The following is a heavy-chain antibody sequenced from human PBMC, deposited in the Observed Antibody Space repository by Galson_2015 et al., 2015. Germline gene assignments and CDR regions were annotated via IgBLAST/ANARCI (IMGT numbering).Heavy chain of an antibody. Sequence: SLRLSCAASGFNFSAYAMSWARHVPEKGLEWVSAISARGDRTFYADSEEGRFTISRDNSKNTLYLQLTNLRGEDSAIYYCVKDMGSSRGYYDSWGQGALVTVSA. V-gene: IGHV3-23*01. CDR2: ISARGDRT. CDR1: GFNFSAYA. CDR3: VKDMGSSRGYYDS. J-gene: IGHJ4*02. D-gene: IGHD6-13*01.